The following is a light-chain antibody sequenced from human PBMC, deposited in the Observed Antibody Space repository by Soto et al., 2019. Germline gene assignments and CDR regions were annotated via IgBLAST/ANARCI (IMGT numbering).Light chain of an antibody. CDR1: NFDVGGYNY. V-gene: IGLV2-14*03. CDR2: DVS. J-gene: IGLJ1*01. CDR3: SSYRSGSTLVV. Sequence: QSALTQPASVSGSPGQSITISCTGSNFDVGGYNYVSWYQQHPDKAPQLIIFDVSNRPSGVSNRFSGSKFGNTASLTISGLQAEDEADYYCSSYRSGSTLVVFGTGTKLTVL.